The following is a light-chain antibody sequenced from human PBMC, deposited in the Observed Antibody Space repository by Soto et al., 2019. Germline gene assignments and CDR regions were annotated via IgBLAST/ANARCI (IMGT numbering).Light chain of an antibody. Sequence: EIVLTQSPATLSLSPGERATLSCRASQRITTYLAWYQQKPGQAPRLLIYDASNRATGIPARFSGSGSGTEFTLTISSLQPDDFATYYCQQYNSYSYTFGQGTKLEIK. CDR2: DAS. CDR3: QQYNSYSYT. V-gene: IGKV3-11*01. CDR1: QRITTY. J-gene: IGKJ2*01.